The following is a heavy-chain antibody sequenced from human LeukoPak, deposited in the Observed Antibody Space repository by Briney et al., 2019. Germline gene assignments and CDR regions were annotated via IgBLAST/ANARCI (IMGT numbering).Heavy chain of an antibody. CDR2: IKQDGSEK. CDR1: GFTLSSYW. J-gene: IGHJ4*02. V-gene: IGHV3-7*01. CDR3: ARVKFLDY. Sequence: GGSLRLSCAASGFTLSSYWMSWVRQAPGKGLEWVANIKQDGSEKYYVDSVKGRFTISRDNAKNSLYLQMNSLRAEDTAVYYCARVKFLDYWGQGTLVTVSS.